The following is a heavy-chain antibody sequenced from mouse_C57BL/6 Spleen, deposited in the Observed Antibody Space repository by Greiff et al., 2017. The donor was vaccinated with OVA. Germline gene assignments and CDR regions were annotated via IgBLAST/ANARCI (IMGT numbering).Heavy chain of an antibody. D-gene: IGHD1-1*01. CDR1: GYTFTSYW. CDR2: IDPSDSYT. V-gene: IGHV1-59*01. Sequence: QVQLQQSGAELVRPGTSVKLSCKASGYTFTSYWMHWVKQRPGQGLEWIGVIDPSDSYTNYNQKFKGKATLTVDTSSSTAYMQLSSLTSEDSAVYYCARTLDYDYAMDYWGQGTSVTVSS. J-gene: IGHJ4*01. CDR3: ARTLDYDYAMDY.